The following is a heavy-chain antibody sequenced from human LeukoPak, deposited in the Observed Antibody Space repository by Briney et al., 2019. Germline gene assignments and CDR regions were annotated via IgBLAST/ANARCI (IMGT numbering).Heavy chain of an antibody. CDR3: ARGNYYDSSGYFDY. J-gene: IGHJ4*02. CDR1: GGSISSTNW. CDR2: IYHSGST. V-gene: IGHV4-4*02. Sequence: PSGTLSLTCAVSGGSISSTNWWSWVRQPPGKGLEWIGEIYHSGSTNYNPSLKSRVIISVDKSKNQFSLKLSSVTAADTAVYYCARGNYYDSSGYFDYWGQGTLVTVSS. D-gene: IGHD3-22*01.